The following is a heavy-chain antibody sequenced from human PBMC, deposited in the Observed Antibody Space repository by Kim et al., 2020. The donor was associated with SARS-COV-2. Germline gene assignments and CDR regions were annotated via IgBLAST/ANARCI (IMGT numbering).Heavy chain of an antibody. J-gene: IGHJ3*02. V-gene: IGHV3-23*01. CDR1: GFTFSSYA. Sequence: GGSLRLSCAASGFTFSSYAMSWVRQAPGKGLEWVSAISGSGGSTYYADSVKGRFTISRDNSKNTLYLQMNSLRAEDTAVYYCAKSHEGRWFGESKPPHWAFDIWGQGTMVTVSS. CDR2: ISGSGGST. CDR3: AKSHEGRWFGESKPPHWAFDI. D-gene: IGHD3-10*01.